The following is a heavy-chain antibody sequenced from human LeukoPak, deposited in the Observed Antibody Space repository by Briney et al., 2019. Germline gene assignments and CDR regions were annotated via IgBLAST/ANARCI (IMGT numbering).Heavy chain of an antibody. J-gene: IGHJ3*02. V-gene: IGHV1-18*01. Sequence: ASVTVSCKASGCTFTSYGISWVRQAHGQGLEWMGWISAYNGNTNYAQKLQGRVTMTTDTSTSTAYMELRSLRSDDTAVYYCARARENGCPKLIDAFDIWGQGTMVTVSS. CDR1: GCTFTSYG. CDR2: ISAYNGNT. D-gene: IGHD5-24*01. CDR3: ARARENGCPKLIDAFDI.